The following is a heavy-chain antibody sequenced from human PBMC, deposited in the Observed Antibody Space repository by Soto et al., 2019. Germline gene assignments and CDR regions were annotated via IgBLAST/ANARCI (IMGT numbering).Heavy chain of an antibody. J-gene: IGHJ6*03. D-gene: IGHD3-3*01. V-gene: IGHV1-8*01. CDR3: AIQYNDYVNYYHYFMDV. CDR1: GYTFTSYD. CDR2: MNPNSGNT. Sequence: ASVKVSCKASGYTFTSYDINWVRQATGQGLEWMGWMNPNSGNTGYAQKFQGRVTMTRNTSISTAYMELSSLRSEDTAVYYCAIQYNDYVNYYHYFMDVWGKGTTVIVSS.